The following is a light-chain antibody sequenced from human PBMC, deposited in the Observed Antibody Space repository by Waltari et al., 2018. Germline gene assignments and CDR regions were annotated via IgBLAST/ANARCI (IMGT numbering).Light chain of an antibody. CDR2: EIN. CDR1: TGAVGSHDL. J-gene: IGLJ1*01. V-gene: IGLV2-23*02. CDR3: CSFTNSRNFDV. Sequence: QSALTQPASVSGSPGQSITISCTGPTGAVGSHDLFSWYQQHPGKAPKLIIYEINKRPSGVSNRFSGSKSGKTASLTISGLQAEDEADYYCCSFTNSRNFDVFGTGTKVTVL.